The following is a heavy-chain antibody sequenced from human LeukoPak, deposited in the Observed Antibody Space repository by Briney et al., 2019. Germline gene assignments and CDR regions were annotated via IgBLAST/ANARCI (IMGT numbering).Heavy chain of an antibody. CDR1: GGSISSSSYY. Sequence: SETLSLTCTVSGGSISSSSYYWGWIRQPPGKGLEWIGSIYYSGSTYYNPSLKSRVTISVDTSKNQFSLKLSSVTAADTAVYYCARDPGGYSRERYFDLWGRGTLVTVSS. J-gene: IGHJ2*01. D-gene: IGHD6-13*01. CDR2: IYYSGST. V-gene: IGHV4-39*07. CDR3: ARDPGGYSRERYFDL.